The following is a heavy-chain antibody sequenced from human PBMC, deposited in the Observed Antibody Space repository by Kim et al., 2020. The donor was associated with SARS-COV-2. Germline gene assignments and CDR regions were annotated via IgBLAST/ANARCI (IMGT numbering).Heavy chain of an antibody. CDR3: TRDSYYDFWSGYWAFDI. CDR1: GFTFGDYA. J-gene: IGHJ3*02. CDR2: IRSKAYGGTT. V-gene: IGHV3-49*03. Sequence: GGSLRLSCTASGFTFGDYAMSWFRQAPGKGLEWVGFIRSKAYGGTTEYAASVKGRFTISRDDSKSIAYLQMNSLKTEDTAVYYCTRDSYYDFWSGYWAFDIWGQGTMVTVSS. D-gene: IGHD3-3*01.